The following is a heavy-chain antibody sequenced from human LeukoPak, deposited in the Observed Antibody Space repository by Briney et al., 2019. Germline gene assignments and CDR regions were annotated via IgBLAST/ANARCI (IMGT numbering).Heavy chain of an antibody. Sequence: GGSLRLSCAASGFTFNVYDMHWVRQVPGKGPEWISSISGSRDFIYYADSVKGRFTISRDNAKNSLYLDMNSLRVEDTAVYFCVRALVGAAFDTWGQGALVTVSS. V-gene: IGHV3-21*06. CDR1: GFTFNVYD. CDR2: ISGSRDFI. J-gene: IGHJ4*02. D-gene: IGHD1-26*01. CDR3: VRALVGAAFDT.